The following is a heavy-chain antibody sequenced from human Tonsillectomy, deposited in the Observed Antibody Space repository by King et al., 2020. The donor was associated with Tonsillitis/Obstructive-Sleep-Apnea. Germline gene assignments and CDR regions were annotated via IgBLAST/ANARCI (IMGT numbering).Heavy chain of an antibody. V-gene: IGHV4-59*01. Sequence: QLQESGPGLVKPSETLSLTCTVSGGSISSYYWSWIRQPPGKGLEWIGYIYYSGSTNYNPSLKSRVTISVDPSKNQFSLKLSSVTAADTAVYYCAMTIAVAGTRGFDYWGQGTLVTVSS. J-gene: IGHJ4*02. CDR2: IYYSGST. CDR3: AMTIAVAGTRGFDY. CDR1: GGSISSYY. D-gene: IGHD6-19*01.